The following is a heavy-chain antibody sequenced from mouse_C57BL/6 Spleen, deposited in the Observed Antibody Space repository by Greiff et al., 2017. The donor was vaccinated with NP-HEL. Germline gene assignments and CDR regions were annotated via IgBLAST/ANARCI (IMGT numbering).Heavy chain of an antibody. Sequence: EVKLMESEGGLVQPGSSMKLSCTASGFTFSDYYMAWVRQVPEKGLEWVANINYDGSSTYYLDSLKSRFIISRDNAKNILYLQMSSLKSEDTATYYCARDPYSNYLYFDVWGTGTTVTVSS. CDR1: GFTFSDYY. D-gene: IGHD2-5*01. V-gene: IGHV5-16*01. J-gene: IGHJ1*03. CDR3: ARDPYSNYLYFDV. CDR2: INYDGSST.